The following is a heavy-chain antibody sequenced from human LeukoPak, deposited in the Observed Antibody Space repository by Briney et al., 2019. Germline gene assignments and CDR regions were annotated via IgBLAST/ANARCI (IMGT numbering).Heavy chain of an antibody. CDR3: ARDISPYCSSTSCSNWFDP. V-gene: IGHV4-31*03. CDR2: MYDSGST. D-gene: IGHD2-2*01. J-gene: IGHJ5*02. Sequence: PSETLSLTCTVSGGSISSSSYYWGWIRRHAGKGLEWIGYMYDSGSTYYNPSLKSRVTISVDTSKNQFSLKLSSVTAADTAVYYCARDISPYCSSTSCSNWFDPWGQGTLVTVSS. CDR1: GGSISSSSYY.